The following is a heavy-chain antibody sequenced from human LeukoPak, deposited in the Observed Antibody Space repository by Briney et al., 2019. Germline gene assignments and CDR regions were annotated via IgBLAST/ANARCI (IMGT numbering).Heavy chain of an antibody. CDR3: VGGSGYLGAFDI. Sequence: SETLSLTCTVSGGSISSSSYYWGWIRQRPGKGLEWIGSIYYSGSTYYNPSLKSRVTISVDTSKNQFSLKLSSVTAADTAVYYCVGGSGYLGAFDIWGQGTMVTVSS. J-gene: IGHJ3*02. D-gene: IGHD3-22*01. V-gene: IGHV4-39*01. CDR2: IYYSGST. CDR1: GGSISSSSYY.